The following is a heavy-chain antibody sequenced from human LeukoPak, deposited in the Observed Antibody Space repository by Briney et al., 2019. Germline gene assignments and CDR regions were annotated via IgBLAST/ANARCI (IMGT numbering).Heavy chain of an antibody. V-gene: IGHV4-59*01. Sequence: SETLSLTCTVSGGSISSYYWSWIRQPPGKGLEWIGYIYYSGSTNYNPSLKSRVTISVDTSKNQFSLKLSSVTAADTAVYYCARAPPMSGSYLADRFDYWGQGTLVTVSS. CDR2: IYYSGST. D-gene: IGHD1-26*01. J-gene: IGHJ4*02. CDR3: ARAPPMSGSYLADRFDY. CDR1: GGSISSYY.